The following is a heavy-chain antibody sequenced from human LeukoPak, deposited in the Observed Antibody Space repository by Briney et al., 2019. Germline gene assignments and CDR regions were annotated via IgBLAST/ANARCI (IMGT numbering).Heavy chain of an antibody. J-gene: IGHJ4*02. CDR3: TRVGYIDEGIDY. CDR1: GFPFSSYW. Sequence: GSLRLSCVASGFPFSSYWMTWVRRAPGKGLEWVANIKQDGSKKSYVDSVKGRSTISRDNAKNSLYLQMNSLRAEDTAIYYCTRVGYIDEGIDYWGQGTLVTVSS. CDR2: IKQDGSKK. D-gene: IGHD5-24*01. V-gene: IGHV3-7*04.